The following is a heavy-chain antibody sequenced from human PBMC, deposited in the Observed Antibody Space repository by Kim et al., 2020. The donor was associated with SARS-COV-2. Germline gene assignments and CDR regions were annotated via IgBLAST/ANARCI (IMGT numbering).Heavy chain of an antibody. V-gene: IGHV4-34*01. D-gene: IGHD3-10*01. CDR3: ATLKLWFGEFYGMDV. Sequence: PSLKSRVTISVDTSKNQFSLKLSSVTAADTAVYYCATLKLWFGEFYGMDVWGQGTTVTVSS. J-gene: IGHJ6*02.